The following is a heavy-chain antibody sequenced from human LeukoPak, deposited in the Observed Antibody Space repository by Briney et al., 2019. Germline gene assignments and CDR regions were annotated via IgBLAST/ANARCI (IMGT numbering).Heavy chain of an antibody. Sequence: ASVKVSCKASGYTFTGYYMHWVRQAPGQGLEWMGWINPNSGGTNYAQKFQGRVTMTRDTSISTAYMELSRLRSDDTAVYYCASYNVDIVATIPNDYWGQGTLVTVSS. J-gene: IGHJ4*02. CDR2: INPNSGGT. CDR3: ASYNVDIVATIPNDY. V-gene: IGHV1-2*02. CDR1: GYTFTGYY. D-gene: IGHD5-12*01.